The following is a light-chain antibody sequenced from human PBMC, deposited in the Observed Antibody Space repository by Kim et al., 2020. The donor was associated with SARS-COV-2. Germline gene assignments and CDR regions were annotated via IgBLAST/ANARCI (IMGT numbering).Light chain of an antibody. V-gene: IGLV2-14*03. J-gene: IGLJ2*01. Sequence: QSALTQPASVSGSPGQSITISCTGTSSDVGGYNYVSWYQQHPGKAPKIMIYDVSKRPSGVSNRFSGSKSGNTASLTISGLQAEDEADYYCSSVTTYSTLLFGGGTQLTVL. CDR2: DVS. CDR1: SSDVGGYNY. CDR3: SSVTTYSTLL.